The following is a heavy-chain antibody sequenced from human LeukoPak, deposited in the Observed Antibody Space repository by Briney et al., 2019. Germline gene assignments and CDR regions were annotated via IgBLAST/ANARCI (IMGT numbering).Heavy chain of an antibody. CDR3: ARAGRGAAAGLY. J-gene: IGHJ4*02. V-gene: IGHV4-34*01. CDR1: GGSFSGYY. D-gene: IGHD6-13*01. CDR2: INHSGST. Sequence: SETLSLTCAVYGGSFSGYYWSWIRQPPGKGLEWIGEINHSGSTNYNPSLKSRVTISVDTSKNQFSLKLSSVTAADTAVYYCARAGRGAAAGLYWGQGTLVTVSS.